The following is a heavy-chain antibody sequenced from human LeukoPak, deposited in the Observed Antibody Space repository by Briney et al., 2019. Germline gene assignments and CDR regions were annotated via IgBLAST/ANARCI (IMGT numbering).Heavy chain of an antibody. V-gene: IGHV3-66*01. CDR2: IYSGGST. CDR3: AREDVDTAMVFDY. J-gene: IGHJ4*02. CDR1: GFTVSSNY. Sequence: PGGSLRLSCAASGFTVSSNYMSWVRQAPGKGLEWVSVIYSGGSTYYADSVKGRFTISRDNSKNTLYLQMNSLRAEDTAVYYCAREDVDTAMVFDYWGQGTLVTVSS. D-gene: IGHD5-18*01.